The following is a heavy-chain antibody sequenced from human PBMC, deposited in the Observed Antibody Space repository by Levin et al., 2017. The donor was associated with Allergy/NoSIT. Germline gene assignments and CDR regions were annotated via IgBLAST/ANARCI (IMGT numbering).Heavy chain of an antibody. V-gene: IGHV4-39*01. J-gene: IGHJ4*02. CDR3: ARYSSGWYGAEDY. CDR2: IYYSGST. CDR1: GGSISSSSYY. Sequence: SETLSLTCTVSGGSISSSSYYWGWIRQPPGKGLEWIGSIYYSGSTYYNPSLKSRVTISVDTSKNQFSLKLSSVTAADTAVYYCARYSSGWYGAEDYWGQGTLVTVSS. D-gene: IGHD6-19*01.